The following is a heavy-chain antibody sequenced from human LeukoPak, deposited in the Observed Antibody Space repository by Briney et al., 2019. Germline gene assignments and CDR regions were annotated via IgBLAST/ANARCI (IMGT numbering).Heavy chain of an antibody. CDR3: VRHSGTYYDY. J-gene: IGHJ4*02. V-gene: IGHV3-7*01. D-gene: IGHD1-26*01. Sequence: GGSLRLSCAASGFTFSSYWMTWVRQAPGKGLEWVANIKHDGSEKFNVDSVKGRFTIARENAKNSLYLQMNSLRAEDTAVYYCVRHSGTYYDYWGQGPLVTVSS. CDR1: GFTFSSYW. CDR2: IKHDGSEK.